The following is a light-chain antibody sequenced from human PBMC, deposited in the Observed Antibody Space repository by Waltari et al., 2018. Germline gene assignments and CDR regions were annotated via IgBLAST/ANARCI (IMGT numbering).Light chain of an antibody. CDR3: QHYYSSPYT. CDR2: WAS. Sequence: DIVMTQSPDSLAVSLVERATIHCKSSQCFLDPSNSKISVAWYQQSPGQPPNLLIYWASTRQSGVPDRFSGSGSGTEFTLTISSLQAEDVAVYYCQHYYSSPYTFGQGTKLEIK. V-gene: IGKV4-1*01. J-gene: IGKJ2*01. CDR1: QCFLDPSNSKIS.